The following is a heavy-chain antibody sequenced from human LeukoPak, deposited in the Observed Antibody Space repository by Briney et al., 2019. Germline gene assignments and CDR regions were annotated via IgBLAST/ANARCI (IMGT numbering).Heavy chain of an antibody. CDR3: TPEYPGWKYFDY. D-gene: IGHD1-1*01. Sequence: GGSLRLSCAASGFTFSNAWMSWVRQAPGKGLEWVGRIKSKTDGGTTDYAAPVKGRFTISRDDSKNTLYLQMNSLKTEDTAVYYCTPEYPGWKYFDYWGQGTLVTVSS. V-gene: IGHV3-15*01. CDR1: GFTFSNAW. CDR2: IKSKTDGGTT. J-gene: IGHJ4*02.